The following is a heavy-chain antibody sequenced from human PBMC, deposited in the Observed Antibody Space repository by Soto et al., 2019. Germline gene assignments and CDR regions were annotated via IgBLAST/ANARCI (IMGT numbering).Heavy chain of an antibody. Sequence: QVQLVQSGPEVQKPGASVKISCKTSGYNFDTYGTTWVRLAPGQGPEWMGWINTYKGNTHYAGNLQGRVTVTTDTSTGTVYMELRSLRSDDAAVYYRARDLDDYGDYGPYYSDPWGQGTLVTVSS. J-gene: IGHJ5*02. CDR1: GYNFDTYG. D-gene: IGHD4-17*01. V-gene: IGHV1-18*01. CDR3: ARDLDDYGDYGPYYSDP. CDR2: INTYKGNT.